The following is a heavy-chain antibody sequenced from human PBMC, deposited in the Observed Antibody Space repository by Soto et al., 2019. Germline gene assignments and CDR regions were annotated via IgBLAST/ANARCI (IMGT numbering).Heavy chain of an antibody. CDR3: AAGRITMVRGVIITYWFDP. V-gene: IGHV4-31*03. CDR2: IYYSGST. Sequence: SETLSLTCTVSGGSISSGGYYWSWIRQHPGKGLEWIGYIYYSGSTYYNPSLKSRVTISVDTSKNQFSLKLSSVTAADTAVYYCAAGRITMVRGVIITYWFDPWGQGTLVTVSS. J-gene: IGHJ5*02. D-gene: IGHD3-10*01. CDR1: GGSISSGGYY.